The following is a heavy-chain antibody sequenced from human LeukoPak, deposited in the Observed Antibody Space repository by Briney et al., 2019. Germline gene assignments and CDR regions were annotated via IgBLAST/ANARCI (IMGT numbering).Heavy chain of an antibody. D-gene: IGHD6-13*01. CDR3: ARVPRGYSRYFDY. Sequence: SETLSLTCAVYGGSFSGYYWSWIRQPPGKGLKWIGEINHSGSTNYNPSLKSRVTISVDTSKNQFSLKMSSVTAADTAVYYCARVPRGYSRYFDYWGQGTLVTVSS. CDR2: INHSGST. CDR1: GGSFSGYY. J-gene: IGHJ4*02. V-gene: IGHV4-34*01.